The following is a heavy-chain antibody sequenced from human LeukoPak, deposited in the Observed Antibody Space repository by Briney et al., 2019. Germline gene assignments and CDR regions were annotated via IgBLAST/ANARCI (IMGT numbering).Heavy chain of an antibody. J-gene: IGHJ4*02. CDR2: INHSGST. V-gene: IGHV4-34*01. D-gene: IGHD2-2*01. Sequence: SETLSLTCAVYGGSFSGYYWSWIRQPPGKGLEWIGEINHSGSTNYNPSLKSRVTISVDTSKNQFSLKLSSVTAADTAVYYCARGVRYCSSTSCSRLIDYWGQGTLATVSS. CDR3: ARGVRYCSSTSCSRLIDY. CDR1: GGSFSGYY.